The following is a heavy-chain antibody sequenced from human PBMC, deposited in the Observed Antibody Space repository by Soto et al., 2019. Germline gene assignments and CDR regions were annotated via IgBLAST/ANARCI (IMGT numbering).Heavy chain of an antibody. CDR1: GFTFTSSA. D-gene: IGHD6-19*01. J-gene: IGHJ6*02. Sequence: GASVKVSCKASGFTFTSSAVQWVRQARGQRLEWIGWIVVGSGNTNYAQKLQERVTITRDMSTSTAYMELSSLRSEDTAVYYCAAEGPPGIAVAGTSDGMDVWGQGTTVTVSS. CDR3: AAEGPPGIAVAGTSDGMDV. CDR2: IVVGSGNT. V-gene: IGHV1-58*01.